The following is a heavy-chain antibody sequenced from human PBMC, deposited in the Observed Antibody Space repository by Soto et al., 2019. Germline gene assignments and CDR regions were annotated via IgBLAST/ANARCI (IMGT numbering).Heavy chain of an antibody. CDR2: INPSGGST. D-gene: IGHD3-10*01. Sequence: QVQLVQSGAEVKKPGASVKVSCKASGYTFTSYYMHWVRQAPGQGLEWMGIINPSGGSTSYAQKFQGRVTMTRDTSTSTVHMELSSLRSEDTAVYYCARDSGSGSYHPSSSFDYWGQGTLVTVSS. CDR3: ARDSGSGSYHPSSSFDY. CDR1: GYTFTSYY. V-gene: IGHV1-46*01. J-gene: IGHJ4*02.